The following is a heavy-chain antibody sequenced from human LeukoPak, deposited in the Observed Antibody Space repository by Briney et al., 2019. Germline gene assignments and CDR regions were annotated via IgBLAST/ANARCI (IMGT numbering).Heavy chain of an antibody. CDR1: GFTFDDYG. CDR3: ARDYPAAAGPDYFDY. D-gene: IGHD6-13*01. V-gene: IGHV3-20*04. Sequence: GGSLRLSCAASGFTFDDYGMSWVRQAPGKGLEWVSGINWNGGRTGYADSVKGRFTISRDNAKNSLYLHMSSLRVEDTAVYYCARDYPAAAGPDYFDYWGQGTLVTVSS. J-gene: IGHJ4*02. CDR2: INWNGGRT.